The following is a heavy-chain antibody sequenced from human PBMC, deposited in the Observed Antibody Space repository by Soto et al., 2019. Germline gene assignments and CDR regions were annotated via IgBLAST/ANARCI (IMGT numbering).Heavy chain of an antibody. V-gene: IGHV3-30-3*01. Sequence: PGGSLRLSCAASGFTFSNFAMNWVRQAPGKGLEWVAVISYDGSNKYYADSVKGRFTISRDNSKNTLYLQMNSLRAEDTAVYYCARDGLDYYDSSGTFDYWGQGTLVAVSS. D-gene: IGHD3-22*01. J-gene: IGHJ4*02. CDR3: ARDGLDYYDSSGTFDY. CDR2: ISYDGSNK. CDR1: GFTFSNFA.